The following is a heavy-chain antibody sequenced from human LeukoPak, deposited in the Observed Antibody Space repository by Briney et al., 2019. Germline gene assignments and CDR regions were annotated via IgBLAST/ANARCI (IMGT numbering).Heavy chain of an antibody. CDR2: INPNSGGT. Sequence: ASVKVSCKASGGTFSSYEISWVRRAPGQGLEWMGWINPNSGGTNYAQKFQGRVTMTRDTSISTAYMELSRLRSDDTAVYYCARVGGSNPYYHSYYYMDVWGKGTTVTVSS. CDR1: GGTFSSYE. V-gene: IGHV1-2*02. CDR3: ARVGGSNPYYHSYYYMDV. D-gene: IGHD4-11*01. J-gene: IGHJ6*03.